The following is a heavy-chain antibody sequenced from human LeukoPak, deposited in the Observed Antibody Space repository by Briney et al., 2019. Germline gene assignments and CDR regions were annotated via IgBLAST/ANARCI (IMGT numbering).Heavy chain of an antibody. V-gene: IGHV3-74*01. CDR2: IYSGGSIT. Sequence: GGSLRLSCAASGFSFSSYGMHWVRQAPGKGLVWVSHIYSGGSITSYADSVKGRFTISRDNAKNTLYLQMNSLRAEDAAVYYCARDAVDTANAVWGQGTTVTVSS. CDR1: GFSFSSYG. J-gene: IGHJ6*02. D-gene: IGHD5-18*01. CDR3: ARDAVDTANAV.